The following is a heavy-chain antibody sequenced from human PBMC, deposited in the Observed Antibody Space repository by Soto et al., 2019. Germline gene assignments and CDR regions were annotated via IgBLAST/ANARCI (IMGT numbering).Heavy chain of an antibody. CDR2: INPNSGGT. CDR1: GYTFTGYY. J-gene: IGHJ3*02. CDR3: ARGLWFGELGVSDAFDI. V-gene: IGHV1-2*02. Sequence: QVQLVQSGAEVKKPGASVKVSCKASGYTFTGYYMHWVRQAPGQGLERMGWINPNSGGTNYAQKFQGRVTMTRDTSISTAYMELSRLRSDDTAVYYCARGLWFGELGVSDAFDIWGQGTMVTVSS. D-gene: IGHD3-10*01.